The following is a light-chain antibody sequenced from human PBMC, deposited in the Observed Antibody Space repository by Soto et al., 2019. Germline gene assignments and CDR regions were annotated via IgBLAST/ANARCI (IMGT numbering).Light chain of an antibody. CDR3: HQYGRLPRT. CDR1: QSVDSSF. J-gene: IGKJ1*01. CDR2: ATS. Sequence: EIVLTQSPGTLSLSPGERATLSCRASQSVDSSFLAWYQHKPGQSPRLLLYATSSRGAGIPDRFSASGSGTDFTLTISRLEPEDSALYYCHQYGRLPRTFGQGTQLEVK. V-gene: IGKV3-20*01.